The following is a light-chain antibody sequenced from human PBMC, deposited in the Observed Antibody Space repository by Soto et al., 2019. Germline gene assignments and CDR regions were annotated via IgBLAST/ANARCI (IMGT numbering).Light chain of an antibody. V-gene: IGKV3-20*01. CDR1: QSVASNY. CDR3: PQYAAAPLT. J-gene: IGKJ4*01. CDR2: GAS. Sequence: EIVLTQSPGTLSLSLGDRATLSCWASQSVASNYLAWYQQRPGQAPRLLIYGASTWATGVPDRVSGSGSGGDFTLTISRLEPEDFAVYVWPQYAAAPLTFGGGTKVEIK.